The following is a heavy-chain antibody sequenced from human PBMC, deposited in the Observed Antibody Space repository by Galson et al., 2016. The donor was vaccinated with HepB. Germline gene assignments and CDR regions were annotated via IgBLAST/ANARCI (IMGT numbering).Heavy chain of an antibody. Sequence: SLRLSCAASGFTFNNAWMSWVRQAPGKGLEWIGRIKSKTDGGTTDYAAPVKGRFTISRDDSKNTLYLQMNSLEIEDTALYYCATDWFGDTLFGYWGQGTLVTVSS. CDR2: IKSKTDGGTT. D-gene: IGHD3-10*01. CDR3: ATDWFGDTLFGY. CDR1: GFTFNNAW. V-gene: IGHV3-15*01. J-gene: IGHJ4*02.